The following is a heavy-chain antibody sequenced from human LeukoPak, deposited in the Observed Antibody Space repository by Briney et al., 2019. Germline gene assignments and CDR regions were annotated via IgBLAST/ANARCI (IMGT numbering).Heavy chain of an antibody. J-gene: IGHJ1*01. Sequence: SETLSLTCAVYGGSFSGYYWGWIRQPPGKGLEWIGSIYHSGSTYYNPSLKSRVTISVDTSKNQFSLKLSSVTAADTAVYYCARVEEGGWMVRGVHQHWGQGTLVTVSS. V-gene: IGHV4-38-2*01. CDR3: ARVEEGGWMVRGVHQH. CDR2: IYHSGST. CDR1: GGSFSGYY. D-gene: IGHD3-10*01.